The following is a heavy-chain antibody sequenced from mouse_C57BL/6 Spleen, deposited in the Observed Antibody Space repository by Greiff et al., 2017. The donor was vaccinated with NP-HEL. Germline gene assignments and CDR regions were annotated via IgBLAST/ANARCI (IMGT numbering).Heavy chain of an antibody. J-gene: IGHJ4*01. CDR1: GYAFSSSW. D-gene: IGHD1-1*01. V-gene: IGHV1-82*01. CDR3: ARCITTVVASYYYAMDY. CDR2: IYPGDGDT. Sequence: VQLQQSGPELVKPGASVKISCKASGYAFSSSWMNWVKQRPGKGLEWIGRIYPGDGDTNYNGKFKGKATLTADKSSSTAYMQLSSLTSEDSAVYFCARCITTVVASYYYAMDYWGQGTSVTVSS.